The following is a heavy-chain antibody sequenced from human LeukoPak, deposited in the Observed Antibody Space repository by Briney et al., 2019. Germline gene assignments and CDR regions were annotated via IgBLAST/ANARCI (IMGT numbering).Heavy chain of an antibody. D-gene: IGHD1-26*01. CDR1: GFTFSNCS. CDR2: IRSSGNAI. J-gene: IGHJ4*02. Sequence: GGSLRLSCAASGFTFSNCSMNWVRQAPGKGLEWVSYIRSSGNAIYYADSVKGRFTISRDNAKNSLYLQMNSLRAEDTAVYYCAKMSGSSGRGYWGQGTLVTVSS. CDR3: AKMSGSSGRGY. V-gene: IGHV3-48*04.